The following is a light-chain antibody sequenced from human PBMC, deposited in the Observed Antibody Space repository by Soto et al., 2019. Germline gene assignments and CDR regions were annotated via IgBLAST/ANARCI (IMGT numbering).Light chain of an antibody. V-gene: IGLV2-14*01. CDR2: EVS. J-gene: IGLJ1*01. Sequence: QSALTQPASVSGSPGQSITISCTGTSSDIGGYNYVSWYQQYPGNAPKLMISEVSNRPSGISNRFSGFKSANTAFLIISGLQAEDEADYFCSSYPSSSTRGVFGTGTKVTVL. CDR1: SSDIGGYNY. CDR3: SSYPSSSTRGV.